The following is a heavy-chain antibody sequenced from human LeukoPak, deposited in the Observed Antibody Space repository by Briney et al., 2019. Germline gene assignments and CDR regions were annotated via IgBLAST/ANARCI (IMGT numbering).Heavy chain of an antibody. V-gene: IGHV1-18*01. D-gene: IGHD3-16*01. Sequence: ASVKVSCKASGHTFTSYGINWVRQAPGQGLEWMGWISAYNGITNYAQKLQGRVTMTTDTSTSTAYMELRSLRFDDTAVYYCARSDGQYIIGGYYFDYWGQGTLDTVSS. CDR1: GHTFTSYG. CDR3: ARSDGQYIIGGYYFDY. J-gene: IGHJ4*02. CDR2: ISAYNGIT.